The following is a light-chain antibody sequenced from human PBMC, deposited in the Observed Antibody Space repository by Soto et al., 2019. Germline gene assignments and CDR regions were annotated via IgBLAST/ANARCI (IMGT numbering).Light chain of an antibody. J-gene: IGLJ2*01. CDR1: SYNY. Sequence: QSALTQPASVSGSPGQSITISCTGTSYNYVSWYQQHPGKAPKLMIYEVSNRPSGVSYRFSGSKSGNTASLTISGLQAEDEADYYCSLYTRSNTLVFGGGTQLTVL. CDR2: EVS. V-gene: IGLV2-14*01. CDR3: SLYTRSNTLV.